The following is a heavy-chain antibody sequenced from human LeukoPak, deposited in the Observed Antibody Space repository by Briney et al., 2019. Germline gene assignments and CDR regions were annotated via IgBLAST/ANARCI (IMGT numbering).Heavy chain of an antibody. Sequence: PETLSLTCTVSGGSISSYYWSWIRQPPGKGLEWIGYIYYSGSTNYNPSLKSRVTISVDTSKNQFSLKLSSVTAADTAVYYCARDPGSYFDYWGQGTLVTVSS. D-gene: IGHD5-12*01. CDR2: IYYSGST. CDR1: GGSISSYY. V-gene: IGHV4-59*01. J-gene: IGHJ4*02. CDR3: ARDPGSYFDY.